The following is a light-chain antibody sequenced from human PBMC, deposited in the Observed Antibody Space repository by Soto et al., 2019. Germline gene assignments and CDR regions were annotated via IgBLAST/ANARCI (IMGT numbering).Light chain of an antibody. CDR1: QSVLFSSNNKNY. Sequence: IVMTQSPDSLAVSLGERATINCKSSQSVLFSSNNKNYLAWYQHKPGQSPKLLLYWASTRESGVPDRFSVSGSGTDFTLTISSLQAEDVSVYYCEQYYGTPFTFGPGTKVDIK. CDR3: EQYYGTPFT. CDR2: WAS. J-gene: IGKJ3*01. V-gene: IGKV4-1*01.